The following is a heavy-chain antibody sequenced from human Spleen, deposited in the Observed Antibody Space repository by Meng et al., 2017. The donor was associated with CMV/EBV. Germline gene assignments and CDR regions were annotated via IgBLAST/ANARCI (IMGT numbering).Heavy chain of an antibody. Sequence: GGSLRLSCTASGFTFGDYAMSWVRQAPGKGLEWVGFIRSKAYGGTTEYAASVKGRFTISRDDSKSIAYLQMNSLKTEDTAVYYCTRDSGDYFDYWGQGTLVTVSS. CDR2: IRSKAYGGTT. V-gene: IGHV3-49*04. J-gene: IGHJ4*02. CDR3: TRDSGDYFDY. CDR1: GFTFGDYA.